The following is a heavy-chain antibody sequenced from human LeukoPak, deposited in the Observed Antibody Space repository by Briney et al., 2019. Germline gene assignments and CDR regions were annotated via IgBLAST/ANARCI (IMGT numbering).Heavy chain of an antibody. CDR1: GGSFSGYY. CDR3: ARGRPEGSGWCRPYYYVDV. CDR2: INHSGST. V-gene: IGHV4-34*01. Sequence: SETLSLTCAVYGGSFSGYYWSWIRQPPGKGLEWIGEINHSGSTNYNPSLKSRVTISVDTSKNQFSLKLSSVAAADTAVYYCARGRPEGSGWCRPYYYVDVWGKGTTVTVSS. J-gene: IGHJ6*03. D-gene: IGHD6-19*01.